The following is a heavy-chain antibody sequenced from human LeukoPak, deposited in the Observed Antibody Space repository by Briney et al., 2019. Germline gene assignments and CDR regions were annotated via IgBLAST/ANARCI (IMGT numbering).Heavy chain of an antibody. CDR1: GFTFSSYG. CDR3: ATSAGATATKYFQH. Sequence: GGSLRLSCAASGFTFSSYGMHWVRQAPGKGLEWVAFTRYDGSNKYYADSVKGRFTISRDNSKNTLYLQMNSLRAEDTAVYYCATSAGATATKYFQHWGQGTLVTVSS. CDR2: TRYDGSNK. V-gene: IGHV3-30*02. D-gene: IGHD1-26*01. J-gene: IGHJ1*01.